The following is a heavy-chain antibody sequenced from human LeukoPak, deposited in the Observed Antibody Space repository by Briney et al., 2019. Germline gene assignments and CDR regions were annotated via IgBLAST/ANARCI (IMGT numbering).Heavy chain of an antibody. D-gene: IGHD6-13*01. J-gene: IGHJ4*02. Sequence: GESLKISCKASGYSFTNYWIGWVRQMPGKGLECMGIIYPGDSDTRYSPSFQGQVTISADKSISTAYLHWSSLKASDTAMYYCAKLGAYSSSWYGSSDYWGQGTLVTVSS. CDR1: GYSFTNYW. V-gene: IGHV5-51*01. CDR3: AKLGAYSSSWYGSSDY. CDR2: IYPGDSDT.